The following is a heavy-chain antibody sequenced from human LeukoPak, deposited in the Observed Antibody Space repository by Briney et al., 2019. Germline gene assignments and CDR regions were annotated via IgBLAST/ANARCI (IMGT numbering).Heavy chain of an antibody. CDR3: ARGLRGSSHYDILTGSYYFDY. Sequence: PSETLSLTYAVYGGSFSGYYWGWIRQPPGKGLEWIGEINHSGSTNYNPSLKSRVTISVDTSKNQFSLKLSSVTAADTAVYYCARGLRGSSHYDILTGSYYFDYWGQGTLVTVSS. CDR1: GGSFSGYY. D-gene: IGHD3-9*01. CDR2: INHSGST. V-gene: IGHV4-34*01. J-gene: IGHJ4*02.